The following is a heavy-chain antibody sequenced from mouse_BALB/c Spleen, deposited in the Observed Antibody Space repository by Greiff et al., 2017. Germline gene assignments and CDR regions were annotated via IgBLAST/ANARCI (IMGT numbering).Heavy chain of an antibody. CDR2: ISSGGGST. CDR1: GFAFSSYD. Sequence: EVKVVESGGGLVKPGGSLKLSCAASGFAFSSYDMSWVRQTPEKRLEWVAYISSGGGSTYYPDTVKGRFTISRDNAKNTLYLQMSSLKSEDTAMYYCARQRGYGAMDYWGQGTSVTVSS. CDR3: ARQRGYGAMDY. J-gene: IGHJ4*01. D-gene: IGHD1-1*02. V-gene: IGHV5-12-1*01.